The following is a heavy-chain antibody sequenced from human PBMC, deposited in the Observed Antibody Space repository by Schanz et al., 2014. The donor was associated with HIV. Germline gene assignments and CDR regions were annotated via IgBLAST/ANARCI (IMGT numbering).Heavy chain of an antibody. V-gene: IGHV1-69*01. D-gene: IGHD4-4*01. J-gene: IGHJ2*01. CDR1: GGTFRTYA. Sequence: QVQLVQSGAEVKKPGSSVKVSCKTLGGTFRTYAVSWVRQAPGQGLEWMGGIVPIFGTTNYAQRFQGRVSITADESTSTTYLELSSLRSEDTAVYYCASQYSNYDSSRRYHWYFDLWGRGTLVTVSS. CDR2: IVPIFGTT. CDR3: ASQYSNYDSSRRYHWYFDL.